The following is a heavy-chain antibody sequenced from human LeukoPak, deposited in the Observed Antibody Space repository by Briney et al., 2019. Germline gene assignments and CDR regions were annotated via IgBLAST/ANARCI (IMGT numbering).Heavy chain of an antibody. V-gene: IGHV4-61*02. Sequence: PSQTLSLTCTVSGGSISSGSYYWNWIRQPAGKGLEWIGRIYTSGSTNYNPSLKSRVTISVDTSKNQFSLKLSSVTAADTAVYYCARGHYYGAKEFDYWGQGTLVTVSS. CDR2: IYTSGST. CDR3: ARGHYYGAKEFDY. CDR1: GGSISSGSYY. J-gene: IGHJ4*02. D-gene: IGHD4/OR15-4a*01.